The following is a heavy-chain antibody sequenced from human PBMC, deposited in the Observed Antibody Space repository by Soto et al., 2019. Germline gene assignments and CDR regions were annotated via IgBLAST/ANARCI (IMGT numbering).Heavy chain of an antibody. Sequence: SVQVSCKASGGTFSSYTISWVRQAPGQGLEWMGGIIPIFGTANYVQKFQGRVTITADESTSKDHMELSSLRSEDTAVYYCARAAPSRSSGYYYPADYWGQGTLVTVSS. J-gene: IGHJ4*01. CDR1: GGTFSSYT. V-gene: IGHV1-69*13. CDR3: ARAAPSRSSGYYYPADY. D-gene: IGHD3-22*01. CDR2: IIPIFGTA.